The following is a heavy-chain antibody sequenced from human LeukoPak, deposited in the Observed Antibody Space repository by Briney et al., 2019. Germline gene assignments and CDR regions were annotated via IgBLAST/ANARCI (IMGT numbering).Heavy chain of an antibody. Sequence: GGSLRLSCAVSGFTVSDNYMSWVRQAPGKGLEWVPIIYSSGATYYADSVKGRFTVSRDNSKNTLFLQMNSLRGEDTAVYYCARDEQGNGSFDYWGQGTLVTVSS. D-gene: IGHD1/OR15-1a*01. V-gene: IGHV3-66*03. CDR3: ARDEQGNGSFDY. CDR2: IYSSGAT. CDR1: GFTVSDNY. J-gene: IGHJ4*02.